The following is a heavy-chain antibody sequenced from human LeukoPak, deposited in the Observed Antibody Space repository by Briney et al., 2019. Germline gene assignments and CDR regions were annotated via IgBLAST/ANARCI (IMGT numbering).Heavy chain of an antibody. J-gene: IGHJ6*02. V-gene: IGHV3-23*01. Sequence: PGGSLRLSCAASGFTFSIYAMSWVRQAPGKGLEWVSVISGSAGSTYYADSVKGRFTISRDNSKNTLYLQMNSLRAEDTAVFYCAKSLGGSSWYLSRDYYYGMDVWGQGTTVTVSS. D-gene: IGHD6-13*01. CDR2: ISGSAGST. CDR1: GFTFSIYA. CDR3: AKSLGGSSWYLSRDYYYGMDV.